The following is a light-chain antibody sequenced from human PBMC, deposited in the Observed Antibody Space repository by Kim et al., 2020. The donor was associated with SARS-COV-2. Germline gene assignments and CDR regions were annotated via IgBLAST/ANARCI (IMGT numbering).Light chain of an antibody. Sequence: QLVLTQSPSASASLGASVKVTCTLSSGHSSYAIAWHQQQPEKGPRFLMKINSDGSHSKGDGIPDRFSGSSSGAERYLTISSLQSEDEADYYCQTWGTGVFGGGTQLTVL. V-gene: IGLV4-69*01. CDR1: SGHSSYA. CDR2: INSDGSH. J-gene: IGLJ3*02. CDR3: QTWGTGV.